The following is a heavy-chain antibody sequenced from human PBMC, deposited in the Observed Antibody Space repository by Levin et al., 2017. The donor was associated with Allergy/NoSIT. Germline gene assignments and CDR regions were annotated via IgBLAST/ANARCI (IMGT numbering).Heavy chain of an antibody. D-gene: IGHD3-9*01. CDR2: INVSGNT. Sequence: SQTLSLTCTVSGGAISSGDYYWSWIRQPAGKALEWIGRINVSGNTYYNPSLKSRVSISVDTSKNLLSLRLSSVTAADTAVYYCAKGNWFDAFDIWGQGTMVNVSS. J-gene: IGHJ3*02. CDR1: GGAISSGDYY. CDR3: AKGNWFDAFDI. V-gene: IGHV4-61*02.